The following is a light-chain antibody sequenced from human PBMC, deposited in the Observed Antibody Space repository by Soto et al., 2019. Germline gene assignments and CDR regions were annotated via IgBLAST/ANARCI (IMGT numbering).Light chain of an antibody. CDR2: DAS. J-gene: IGKJ4*01. V-gene: IGKV3-11*01. CDR1: QSVSSY. Sequence: EIVLTQSPATLPSSPGERATLSCRASQSVSSYLAWYQQKPGQAPRLLIYDASNRATGIPARFSGSGSGTDFTLTISSLEPEDFAVYYCQQRSNWPLTFGGGTKVDIK. CDR3: QQRSNWPLT.